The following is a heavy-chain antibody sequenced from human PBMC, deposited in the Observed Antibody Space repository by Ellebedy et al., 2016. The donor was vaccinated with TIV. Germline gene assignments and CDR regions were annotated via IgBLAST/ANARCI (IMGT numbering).Heavy chain of an antibody. CDR2: INHSGGT. Sequence: SETLSLTCAVYGGSFSGSYWSWIRQPPGKGLEWIGEINHSGGTNYNPSLKSRVTISEDTSKNQFSLKLSSVTAADTAVYYCARDIAVAGHPKLGGMDVWGKGTTVTVSS. CDR3: ARDIAVAGHPKLGGMDV. J-gene: IGHJ6*04. D-gene: IGHD6-19*01. V-gene: IGHV4-34*01. CDR1: GGSFSGSY.